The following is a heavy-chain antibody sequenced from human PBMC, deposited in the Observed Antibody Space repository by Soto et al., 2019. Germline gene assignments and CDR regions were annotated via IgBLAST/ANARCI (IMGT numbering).Heavy chain of an antibody. V-gene: IGHV3-33*01. CDR3: AREYYDILTGYPVLPLFSY. CDR2: IWYDGSNK. CDR1: GCTFSSYG. J-gene: IGHJ4*02. D-gene: IGHD3-9*01. Sequence: QVQLVESGGGVVQPGRSLRLSCAASGCTFSSYGMHWVRQAPCKGLEWVAVIWYDGSNKYYADSVKGRFTISRDNSKNTLYLQMNSLRAEDTAVYYCAREYYDILTGYPVLPLFSYWGQGTLVTVSS.